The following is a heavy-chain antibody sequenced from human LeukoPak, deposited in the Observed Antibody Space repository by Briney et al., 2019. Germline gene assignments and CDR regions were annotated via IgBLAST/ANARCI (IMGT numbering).Heavy chain of an antibody. CDR2: IYYSGST. J-gene: IGHJ4*02. V-gene: IGHV4-39*01. CDR3: ARAQLWLPFDY. Sequence: SETLSLTCTVSGGSISSSSYYWGWIRQPPGKGLEWIGSIYYSGSTYYNPSLKSRVTISVDTSKNQFSLKLSSVTAADTAVYYCARAQLWLPFDYWGQGTLVTVFS. D-gene: IGHD5-18*01. CDR1: GGSISSSSYY.